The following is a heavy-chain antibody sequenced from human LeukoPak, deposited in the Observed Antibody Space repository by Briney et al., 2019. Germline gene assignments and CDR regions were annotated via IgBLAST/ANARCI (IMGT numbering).Heavy chain of an antibody. J-gene: IGHJ4*02. CDR2: ITPYNGNT. V-gene: IGHV1-18*01. D-gene: IGHD7-27*01. CDR3: AGEASTGAYNDY. Sequence: ASVKVSCRASGYTFTNYDITWIRQAPGQGLEWMGYITPYNGNTKYAQKLQGRVTMTTDTSTSTVYMEMRSLRSDDTAVYYCAGEASTGAYNDYWGQGTLVTVSS. CDR1: GYTFTNYD.